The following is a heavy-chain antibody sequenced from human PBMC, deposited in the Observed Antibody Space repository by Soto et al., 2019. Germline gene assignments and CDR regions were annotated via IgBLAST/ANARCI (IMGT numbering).Heavy chain of an antibody. D-gene: IGHD2-15*01. V-gene: IGHV4-39*01. Sequence: SETLSLTCTVSGGSVSSNDYYWGWIRQPPAKGLEWIGNIDYNGVTSYNPSLKTRVTISRDTSKNQFSLRLTSVTAADTALYSCGQVLVAATKNIDSDSWGPGILVTVSS. J-gene: IGHJ4*02. CDR2: IDYNGVT. CDR1: GGSVSSNDYY. CDR3: GQVLVAATKNIDSDS.